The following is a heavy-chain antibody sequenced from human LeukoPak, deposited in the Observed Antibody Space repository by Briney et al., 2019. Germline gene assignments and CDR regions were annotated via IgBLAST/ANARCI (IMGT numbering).Heavy chain of an antibody. D-gene: IGHD6-19*01. V-gene: IGHV3-53*01. Sequence: PGGSLRLSCAASGFTVSNKYMNWVRQAPGEGLEGVTVIHSGGTTDYADSVKGRFTISKDDSKNTLYLQMNSLRAEDTAVYYCARDRGAVALDAFDVWGQGTMVTVSS. CDR1: GFTVSNKY. CDR3: ARDRGAVALDAFDV. CDR2: IHSGGTT. J-gene: IGHJ3*01.